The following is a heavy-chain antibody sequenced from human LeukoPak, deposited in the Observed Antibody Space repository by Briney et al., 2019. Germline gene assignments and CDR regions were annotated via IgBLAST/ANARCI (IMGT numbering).Heavy chain of an antibody. J-gene: IGHJ4*02. D-gene: IGHD2-2*01. V-gene: IGHV3-21*01. Sequence: GGSLRLSCAASGFTFRSYSMNGVRQAPGKALEWVSSISGSSSYIYYADSVKGRFTISRDNAKNSLYLQMNSLRAEDTAVYYCAREGVVPAAMSPFDYWGQGTLVTVSS. CDR3: AREGVVPAAMSPFDY. CDR1: GFTFRSYS. CDR2: ISGSSSYI.